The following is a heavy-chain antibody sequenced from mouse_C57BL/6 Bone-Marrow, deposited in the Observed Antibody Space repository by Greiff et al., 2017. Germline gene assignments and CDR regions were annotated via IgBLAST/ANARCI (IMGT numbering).Heavy chain of an antibody. D-gene: IGHD2-10*02. J-gene: IGHJ3*01. V-gene: IGHV1-74*01. CDR3: AICYPRAY. CDR1: GYTFTSYW. CDR2: IYPSASDT. Sequence: QVQLQQPGAELVKPGASVKVSCKASGYTFTSYWITWVKQRPGQGLEWIGDIYPSASDTNYNQKFKGKATLTVDTSSSTAYMQLSSLTSEDSAVYYCAICYPRAYWGQGTLVTVSA.